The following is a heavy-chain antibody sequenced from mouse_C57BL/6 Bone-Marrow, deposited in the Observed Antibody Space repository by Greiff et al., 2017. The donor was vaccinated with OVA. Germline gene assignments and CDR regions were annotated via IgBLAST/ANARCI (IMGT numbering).Heavy chain of an antibody. J-gene: IGHJ3*01. D-gene: IGHD2-1*01. CDR2: IRSGSSAI. CDR1: GFTFSDYG. CDR3: ARPYGNYVAWFAY. Sequence: EVKVVESGGGLVKPGGSLKLSCAASGFTFSDYGMHWVRQAPEKGLEWVAYIRSGSSAIYYAATVKGRFTISRDNAKNTLFLEMTSLRSEDTAMYYCARPYGNYVAWFAYWGQGTLVTVSA. V-gene: IGHV5-17*01.